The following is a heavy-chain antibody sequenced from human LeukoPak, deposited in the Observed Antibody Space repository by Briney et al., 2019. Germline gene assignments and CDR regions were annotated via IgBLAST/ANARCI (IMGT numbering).Heavy chain of an antibody. Sequence: SETLSLTCAVYGGSFSGYYWSWIRQPPGKGLEWIGYIYHSGSTYYNPSLKSRVTISVDRSKNQFSLKLSSVTAADTAVYYCARGPQSYDSSGYSLDYWGQGTLVTVSS. D-gene: IGHD3-22*01. CDR2: IYHSGST. V-gene: IGHV4-34*01. J-gene: IGHJ4*02. CDR3: ARGPQSYDSSGYSLDY. CDR1: GGSFSGYY.